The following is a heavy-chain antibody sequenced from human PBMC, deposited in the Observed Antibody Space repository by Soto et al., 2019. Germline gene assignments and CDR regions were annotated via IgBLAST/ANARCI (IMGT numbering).Heavy chain of an antibody. CDR1: GYSFTSYC. CDR2: IYPGDSDT. V-gene: IGHV5-51*01. J-gene: IGHJ5*02. Sequence: PGESLKISCKGSGYSFTSYCIGWVRQMPGKGLEWMGIIYPGDSDTRYSPSFQGQVTISADKSISTAYLQWSSLKASDTAMYYCARYFQDIVLVGPHNWFDPWGQGTLVTVSS. CDR3: ARYFQDIVLVGPHNWFDP. D-gene: IGHD2-8*01.